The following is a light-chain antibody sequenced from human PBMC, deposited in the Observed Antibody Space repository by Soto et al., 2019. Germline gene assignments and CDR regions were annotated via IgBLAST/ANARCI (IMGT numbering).Light chain of an antibody. CDR3: QAYDSSLSGWG. Sequence: QSVLTQPPSVSGAPGQRVTISCTGSSSNIGAGYDVHWYQQLPGTAPKLLSYGNSNRPSGVPDRFSGSKSGTSASLAITGLQAEDEADYYCQAYDSSLSGWGFGGGTKRTVL. V-gene: IGLV1-40*01. CDR2: GNS. J-gene: IGLJ3*02. CDR1: SSNIGAGYD.